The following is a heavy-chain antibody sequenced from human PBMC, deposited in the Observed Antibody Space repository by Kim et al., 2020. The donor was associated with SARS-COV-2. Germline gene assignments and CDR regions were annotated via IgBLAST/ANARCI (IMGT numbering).Heavy chain of an antibody. V-gene: IGHV3-21*01. J-gene: IGHJ6*02. D-gene: IGHD3-10*01. CDR2: ISSSSSYI. CDR3: ARAPYGSGSYYKVGDRYGMDV. CDR1: GFTFSSYS. Sequence: GGSLRLSCAASGFTFSSYSMNWVRQAPGKGLEWVSSISSSSSYIYYADSVKGRFTISRDNAKNSLYLQMNSLRAEDTAVYYCARAPYGSGSYYKVGDRYGMDVWGQGTTVTVSS.